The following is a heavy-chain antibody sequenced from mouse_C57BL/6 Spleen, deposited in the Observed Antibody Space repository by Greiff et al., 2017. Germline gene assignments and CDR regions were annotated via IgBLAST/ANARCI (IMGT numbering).Heavy chain of an antibody. CDR3: ARGWYGGYYAMDY. Sequence: LQQPGAELVRPGASVKMSCKASGYTFTSYSMHWVKQTPRQGLEWIGAIYPGNGGTSYNQKFKGKATLTVDKSSSTAYMQLSSLTSEDSAVYCCARGWYGGYYAMDYWGQGTSVTVSS. V-gene: IGHV1-12*01. CDR1: GYTFTSYS. D-gene: IGHD2-1*01. J-gene: IGHJ4*01. CDR2: IYPGNGGT.